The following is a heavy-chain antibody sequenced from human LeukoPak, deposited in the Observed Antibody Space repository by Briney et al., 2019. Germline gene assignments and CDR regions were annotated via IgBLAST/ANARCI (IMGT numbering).Heavy chain of an antibody. CDR2: VHSNGNT. D-gene: IGHD5-18*01. CDR3: ARRIQLWSYWHFDL. J-gene: IGHJ2*01. Sequence: PSETLSLTCTVSGGSFTTYSWSCIRQPPGKGLDWIGDVHSNGNTNYNPSLKNRVTMSIDTSRDQFSLTLTSVTAADTAIFYCARRIQLWSYWHFDLWGRGTLVTVSS. V-gene: IGHV4-4*08. CDR1: GGSFTTYS.